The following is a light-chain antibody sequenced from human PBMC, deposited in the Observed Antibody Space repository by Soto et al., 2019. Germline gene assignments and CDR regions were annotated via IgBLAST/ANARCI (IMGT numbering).Light chain of an antibody. CDR1: SSDVGGYNY. CDR3: SSYAGSNNFFYV. J-gene: IGLJ1*01. CDR2: EVS. V-gene: IGLV2-8*01. Sequence: QSALTQPPSASGSPGQSVTISCTGTSSDVGGYNYVSWYQQHPGKAPKLMIYEVSKRPSGVPDRSSGSKSGNTASLTVSGLQAEDEADYYCSSYAGSNNFFYVFGTGTKVA.